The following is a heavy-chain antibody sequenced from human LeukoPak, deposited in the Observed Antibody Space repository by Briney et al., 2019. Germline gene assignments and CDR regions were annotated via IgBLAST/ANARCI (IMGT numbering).Heavy chain of an antibody. J-gene: IGHJ4*02. CDR1: GGSFSGYY. V-gene: IGHV4-34*01. CDR3: ARGDSSGYYRLYFDY. D-gene: IGHD3-22*01. Sequence: SETLSLTCAVYGGSFSGYYWSWIRQPPGKGLEWIGEINHSGSTNYNPSLKSRVTISVDTSKNQFSLKLSSVTAADTAVYYCARGDSSGYYRLYFDYWGQGTLVTVSS. CDR2: INHSGST.